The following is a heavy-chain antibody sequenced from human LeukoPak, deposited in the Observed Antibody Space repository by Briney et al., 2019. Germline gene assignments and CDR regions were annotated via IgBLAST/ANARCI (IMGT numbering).Heavy chain of an antibody. J-gene: IGHJ4*02. D-gene: IGHD6-13*01. CDR2: ITSSSSEI. CDR3: ARVYSSSWRFDY. V-gene: IGHV3-21*01. Sequence: PGGSLRLSCGASGFTFRKYSMNWVRQAPGKGLEWVSSITSSSSEIHYADSVKGRFTISRDNTKNSLYLQMNSLRAEDTAVYYCARVYSSSWRFDYWGQGILVTVSS. CDR1: GFTFRKYS.